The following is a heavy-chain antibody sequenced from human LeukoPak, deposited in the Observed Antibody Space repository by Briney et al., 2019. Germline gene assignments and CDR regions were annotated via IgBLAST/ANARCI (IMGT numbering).Heavy chain of an antibody. V-gene: IGHV3-21*01. CDR2: ISSSSTYI. CDR3: ARDSTRFDY. J-gene: IGHJ4*02. CDR1: GFTFSSYS. Sequence: GGSLRLSCVASGFTFSSYSMNWVRQAPGKGLEWVSSISSSSTYIYYTDSMKGRFTISRDNAMNSLYLQMNSLRAEDTAVYYCARDSTRFDYWGQGTLVTVSS.